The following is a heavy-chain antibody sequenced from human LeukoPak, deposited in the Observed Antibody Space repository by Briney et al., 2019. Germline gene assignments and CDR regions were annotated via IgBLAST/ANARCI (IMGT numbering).Heavy chain of an antibody. V-gene: IGHV4-30-2*01. J-gene: IGHJ4*02. CDR2: IYHSGST. Sequence: PSQTLSLTCAVSGGSLSSGGYSWSWIRHPRGKGLEGIGYIYHSGSTYYHPSLKSRVTISVDRSKNQFSLQLSSVTAADTAVYYCASVTTMVRGMNYFDYWGQGTLVTVSS. CDR3: ASVTTMVRGMNYFDY. CDR1: GGSLSSGGYS. D-gene: IGHD3-10*01.